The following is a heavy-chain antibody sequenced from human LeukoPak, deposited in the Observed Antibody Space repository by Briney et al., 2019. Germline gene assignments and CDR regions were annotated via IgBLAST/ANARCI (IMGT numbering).Heavy chain of an antibody. CDR2: IYTSGST. D-gene: IGHD3-10*01. CDR3: ARVARRLLWFNYYGMDV. Sequence: SETLSLTCTVSGGSISSYYWSWIRQPAGKGLEWIGRIYTSGSTNYNPSLKSRVTMSVDTSKNQFSLKLSSVTAADTAVYYCARVARRLLWFNYYGMDVWGQGTTVTVSS. J-gene: IGHJ6*02. CDR1: GGSISSYY. V-gene: IGHV4-4*07.